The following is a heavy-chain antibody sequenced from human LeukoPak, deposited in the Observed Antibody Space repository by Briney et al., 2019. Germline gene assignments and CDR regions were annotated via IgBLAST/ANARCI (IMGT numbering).Heavy chain of an antibody. CDR1: GFTFSSYG. V-gene: IGHV3-30*02. J-gene: IGHJ4*02. Sequence: GGSLRLSCAASGFTFSSYGMHWVRQAPGKGLEWVAFIRYDGSNKYYADSVKGRFTISRDNSKNTLYLQMNSLRAEDTAVYYCARDYYDSSGSQIPFDYWGQGTLVTVSS. CDR3: ARDYYDSSGSQIPFDY. CDR2: IRYDGSNK. D-gene: IGHD3-22*01.